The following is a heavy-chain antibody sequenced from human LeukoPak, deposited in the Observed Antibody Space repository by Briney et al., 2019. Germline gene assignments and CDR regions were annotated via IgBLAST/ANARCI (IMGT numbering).Heavy chain of an antibody. D-gene: IGHD1-1*01. CDR3: ARYHPTGSSLDV. CDR1: GGSINYYY. V-gene: IGHV4-59*13. Sequence: SETLSLSCNVSGGSINYYYWSWIRQPPGKGLEWIGHIYYTGSTNYNPSLKSRVTISIDTSKNQFSLKLTSVTATDTAVYFCARYHPTGSSLDVWGQGTTVTVSS. CDR2: IYYTGST. J-gene: IGHJ6*02.